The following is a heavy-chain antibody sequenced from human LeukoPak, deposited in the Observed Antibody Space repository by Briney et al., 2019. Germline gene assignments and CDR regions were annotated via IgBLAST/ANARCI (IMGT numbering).Heavy chain of an antibody. D-gene: IGHD4-17*01. Sequence: GGSLRLSCAASGFAFSSYGMHWVRQAPGKGLEWVAVISYDGSNKYYADSVKGRFTISRDNSKNTLYLQMNSLRAEDTAVYYCAKDPYRTTVTGYYYGMDVWGQGTTATVSS. CDR1: GFAFSSYG. CDR2: ISYDGSNK. J-gene: IGHJ6*02. CDR3: AKDPYRTTVTGYYYGMDV. V-gene: IGHV3-30*18.